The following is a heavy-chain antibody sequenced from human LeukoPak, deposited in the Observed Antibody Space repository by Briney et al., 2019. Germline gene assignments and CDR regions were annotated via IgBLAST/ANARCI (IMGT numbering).Heavy chain of an antibody. CDR2: ISGSGGST. V-gene: IGHV3-23*01. D-gene: IGHD3-10*01. J-gene: IGHJ4*02. CDR1: GFTFSSYA. Sequence: GGSLRLSCAASGFTFSSYAMSWVRQAPGKGLEWVSAISGSGGSTYYADSVKGRFTISRDNAKNSLYLQMNSLRAEDTAVYYCATLGGRFGEFLYWGQGTLVTVSS. CDR3: ATLGGRFGEFLY.